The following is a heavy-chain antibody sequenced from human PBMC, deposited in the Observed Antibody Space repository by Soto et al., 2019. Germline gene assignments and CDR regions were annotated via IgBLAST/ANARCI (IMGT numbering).Heavy chain of an antibody. V-gene: IGHV3-74*01. CDR3: ARDPLSSGWYLFDY. Sequence: GGSLRLSCAASGFTFSSYWMHWVRQAPGKGLVWVSRINSDGSSTSYADSVKGRFTISRDNAKNTLYLQMNSLRAEDTAVYYCARDPLSSGWYLFDYWGQGTLVTISS. D-gene: IGHD6-19*01. J-gene: IGHJ4*02. CDR1: GFTFSSYW. CDR2: INSDGSST.